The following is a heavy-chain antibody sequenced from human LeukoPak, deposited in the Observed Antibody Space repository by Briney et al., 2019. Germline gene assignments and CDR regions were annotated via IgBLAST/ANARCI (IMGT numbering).Heavy chain of an antibody. D-gene: IGHD2-21*02. J-gene: IGHJ4*02. CDR2: IYYSGTT. V-gene: IGHV4-31*03. CDR3: ARVAAYCGGDCYLDN. Sequence: SQTLSLTCTVSGGSISSGGYYWSWIRQHPGQGLEWIGFIYYSGTTSYYPSLKSRATISVDTSKNQFSLKVSSVTAADTAVYYCARVAAYCGGDCYLDNWGQGTLVTVSS. CDR1: GGSISSGGYY.